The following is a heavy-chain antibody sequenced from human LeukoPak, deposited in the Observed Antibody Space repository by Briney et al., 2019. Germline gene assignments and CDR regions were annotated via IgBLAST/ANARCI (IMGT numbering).Heavy chain of an antibody. CDR3: ARYPGLEGTGSRGAFDY. D-gene: IGHD3-10*01. J-gene: IGHJ4*02. CDR2: IYYSGST. Sequence: SETLSLTCTVSGGSISSYYWSWIRQPPGKGLEWIGYIYYSGSTNYNPSLKSRVTISVDASKNQFSLKLNSVTAADTAVYYCARYPGLEGTGSRGAFDYWGQGALVTVSS. CDR1: GGSISSYY. V-gene: IGHV4-59*01.